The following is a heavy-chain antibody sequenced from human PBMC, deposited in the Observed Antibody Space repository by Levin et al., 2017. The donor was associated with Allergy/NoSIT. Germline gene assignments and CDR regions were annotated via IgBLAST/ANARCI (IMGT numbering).Heavy chain of an antibody. CDR2: IYYNGTT. CDR1: GDSISSGFYY. J-gene: IGHJ4*02. D-gene: IGHD5-24*01. Sequence: SETLSLTCTVSGDSISSGFYYWSWIRQTPGRALEWLGYIYYNGTTKYNPSLKSRVAISIDRSKSQFSLKVSSVTAADAAVYYCVRNSPRDGYIFGLDSWGRGALVTVSS. V-gene: IGHV4-61*01. CDR3: VRNSPRDGYIFGLDS.